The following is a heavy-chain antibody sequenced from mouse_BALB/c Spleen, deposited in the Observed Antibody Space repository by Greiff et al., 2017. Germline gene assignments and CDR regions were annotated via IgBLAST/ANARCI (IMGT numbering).Heavy chain of an antibody. CDR1: GFSLSTYGIG. J-gene: IGHJ4*01. D-gene: IGHD2-10*01. CDR3: ARIRTYYGNRYSMDY. V-gene: IGHV8-11*01. CDR2: IWWNDNK. Sequence: QVTLKVSGPGILQPSQTLSLTCSFSGFSLSTYGIGVGWIRQPSGKGLEWLAHIWWNDNKYYNTALKSRLTISKDTSNNQVFLKIDSEDTADTATYYCARIRTYYGNRYSMDYWGQGTSVTVSS.